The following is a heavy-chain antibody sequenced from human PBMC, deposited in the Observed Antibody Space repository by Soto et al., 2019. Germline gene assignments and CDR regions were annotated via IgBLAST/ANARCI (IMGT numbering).Heavy chain of an antibody. CDR2: INAGNDNT. D-gene: IGHD5-12*01. V-gene: IGHV1-3*01. J-gene: IGHJ4*02. Sequence: QVQLVQSGAEVKKPGASVKVSRKASGYTFISYVMHWVRQAPGQRLEWMGWINAGNDNTKYSQKFQGRVTITRDTSASTAYMELSSLTSEDTAVYYCARDHGYSGYDLFDYWGQGTLVTVSS. CDR3: ARDHGYSGYDLFDY. CDR1: GYTFISYV.